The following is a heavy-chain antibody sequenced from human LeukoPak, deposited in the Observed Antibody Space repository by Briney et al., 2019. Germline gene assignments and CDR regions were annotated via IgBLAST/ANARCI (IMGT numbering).Heavy chain of an antibody. CDR3: VRENIVAARWFDP. D-gene: IGHD5-12*01. J-gene: IGHJ5*02. CDR1: GYTFTDHF. Sequence: GAPVKVSCKASGYTFTDHFLHWVRQAPGQGLEWMGWVNSNTGATQYAQKFQGRVTMTRDTSITTSYMDLSRLTSDDTAVYFCVRENIVAARWFDPWGQGTLVTVSS. CDR2: VNSNTGAT. V-gene: IGHV1-2*02.